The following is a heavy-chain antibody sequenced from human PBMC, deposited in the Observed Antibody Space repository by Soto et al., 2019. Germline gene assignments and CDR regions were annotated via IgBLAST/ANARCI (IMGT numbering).Heavy chain of an antibody. J-gene: IGHJ4*02. CDR3: ARDLAAGDH. Sequence: QVQLVQSGAEVKKPGASVKVSCRTSGYTFTHYYIHWVRQAPGQGLEWLGIINPASTSTNYAQEFQGRVTLTMDTSTTTVYMELSGLRTEDTAIFDCARDLAAGDHWGQGNLVTVSS. D-gene: IGHD6-13*01. V-gene: IGHV1-46*01. CDR1: GYTFTHYY. CDR2: INPASTST.